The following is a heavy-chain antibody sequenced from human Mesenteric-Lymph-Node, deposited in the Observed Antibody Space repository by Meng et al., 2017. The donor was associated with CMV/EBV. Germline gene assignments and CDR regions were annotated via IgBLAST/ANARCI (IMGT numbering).Heavy chain of an antibody. D-gene: IGHD4-11*01. CDR3: ARETSNDVFDI. J-gene: IGHJ3*02. CDR1: EFTVSTNY. CDR2: IYSGGDT. Sequence: LSCAASEFTVSTNYMTWVRQAPGKGLEWVSVIYSGGDTYYADSVKGRFTVSRHNSMNTLYLQMNSLRVEDTAVYYCARETSNDVFDIWGQGTMVTVSS. V-gene: IGHV3-53*04.